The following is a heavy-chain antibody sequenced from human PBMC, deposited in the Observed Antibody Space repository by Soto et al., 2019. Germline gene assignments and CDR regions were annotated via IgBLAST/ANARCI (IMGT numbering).Heavy chain of an antibody. CDR3: AREGGNYGWFDP. CDR1: GGSISSGGYS. CDR2: IYHSGST. Sequence: QLLESGSGLVKPSQTLSLTCAVSGGSISSGGYSWSWIRQPPGKGLEWIGYIYHSGSTYYNPSLKSRVTISVDRSKNQFSLKLSSVTAADTAVYYCAREGGNYGWFDPWGQGTLVTVSS. V-gene: IGHV4-30-2*01. J-gene: IGHJ5*02. D-gene: IGHD4-4*01.